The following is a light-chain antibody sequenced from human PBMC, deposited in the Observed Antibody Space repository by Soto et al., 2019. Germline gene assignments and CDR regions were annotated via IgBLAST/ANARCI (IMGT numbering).Light chain of an antibody. CDR3: CSYAGSYTYV. J-gene: IGLJ1*01. V-gene: IGLV2-11*01. CDR1: SSDVGGYNY. Sequence: QCVLTQPRSVYGSPGQAVTISCTGTSSDVGGYNYVSWYQPHPGKAPKLMIYDVSKRPSGVPDRFSGSKSGNTASLTISGLQAEDEADYYCCSYAGSYTYVFGTGTKVTVL. CDR2: DVS.